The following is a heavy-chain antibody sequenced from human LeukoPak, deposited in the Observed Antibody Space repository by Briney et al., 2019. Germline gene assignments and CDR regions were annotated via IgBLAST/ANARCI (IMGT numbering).Heavy chain of an antibody. CDR2: IIPIFGTA. Sequence: WASVKVSCKASGYTFTGYYMHWVRQAPGQGLEWMGGIIPIFGTANYAQKFQGRVTITADKSTSTAYMELSSLRSEDTAVYYCARVGPYFDYWGQGTLVTVSS. CDR1: GYTFTGYY. J-gene: IGHJ4*02. V-gene: IGHV1-69*06. CDR3: ARVGPYFDY.